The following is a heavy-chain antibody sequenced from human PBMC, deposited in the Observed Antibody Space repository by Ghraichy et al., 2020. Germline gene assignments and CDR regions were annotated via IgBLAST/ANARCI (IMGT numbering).Heavy chain of an antibody. CDR1: GFTFSDYY. CDR2: ISSSSSYT. Sequence: GESLNISCAASGFTFSDYYMSWIRQAPGKGLEWVSYISSSSSYTNYADSVKGRFTISRDNAKNSLYLQMNSLRAEDTAVYYCASTRLLRILGGRGDYYFDYWGQGTLVTVSS. CDR3: ASTRLLRILGGRGDYYFDY. V-gene: IGHV3-11*03. D-gene: IGHD3-16*01. J-gene: IGHJ4*02.